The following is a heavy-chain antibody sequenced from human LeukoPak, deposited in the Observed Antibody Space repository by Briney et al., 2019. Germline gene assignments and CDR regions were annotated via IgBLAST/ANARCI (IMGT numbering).Heavy chain of an antibody. CDR2: INHSGST. CDR1: GGSFSGYY. D-gene: IGHD3-10*01. CDR3: ARSKRLLWFGELFESDNWFDP. J-gene: IGHJ5*02. Sequence: SEALSLTCAVYGGSFSGYYWSWIRQPPGKGLEWIGEINHSGSTNYNPSLKSRVTISVDTSKNQFSLKLSSVTAADTAVYYCARSKRLLWFGELFESDNWFDPWGQGTLVTVSS. V-gene: IGHV4-34*01.